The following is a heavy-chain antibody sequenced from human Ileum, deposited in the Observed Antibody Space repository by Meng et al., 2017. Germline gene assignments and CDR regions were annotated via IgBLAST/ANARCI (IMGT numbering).Heavy chain of an antibody. J-gene: IGHJ3*01. D-gene: IGHD3-10*01. CDR3: ARDFYASGSPMIDSFDL. Sequence: LRLSCTVSGASISSYYWSWIRQSATKGRELIGRIYPSGTTDYNPSLKSRVTLSLDTSKNQLSLKLSSVTDADTAVYYCARDFYASGSPMIDSFDLWGLGTMVTVSS. CDR2: IYPSGTT. CDR1: GASISSYY. V-gene: IGHV4-4*07.